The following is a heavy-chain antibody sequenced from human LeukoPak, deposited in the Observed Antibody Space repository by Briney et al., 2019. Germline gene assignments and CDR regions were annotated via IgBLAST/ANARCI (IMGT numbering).Heavy chain of an antibody. CDR3: ARPYDFWSGSYDAFDI. CDR1: GGTFSSYA. J-gene: IGHJ3*02. CDR2: IIPIFGTA. V-gene: IGHV1-69*05. D-gene: IGHD3-3*01. Sequence: SVKVSCKASGGTFSSYAISWVRQAPGQGLEWMGRIIPIFGTANYAQKFQGRVTIGTDESTSTAYMELSSLRSEDTAVYYCARPYDFWSGSYDAFDIWGQGTMVTVSS.